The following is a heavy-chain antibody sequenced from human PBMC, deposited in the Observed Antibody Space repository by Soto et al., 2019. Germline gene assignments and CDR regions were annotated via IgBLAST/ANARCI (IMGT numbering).Heavy chain of an antibody. CDR2: ISAYNGKT. CDR3: ARGQTRTIFGVGMTVLPNYSYLDV. V-gene: IGHV1-18*01. Sequence: ASVKVSCKASGYTFTNYCITWVRQAPGQGLEWMGWISAYNGKTNYAQKLQGRVTMTTDPSTSTAYMELNSLRSDVTAVYYCARGQTRTIFGVGMTVLPNYSYLDVWGKGTTVTVSS. CDR1: GYTFTNYC. J-gene: IGHJ6*03. D-gene: IGHD3-3*01.